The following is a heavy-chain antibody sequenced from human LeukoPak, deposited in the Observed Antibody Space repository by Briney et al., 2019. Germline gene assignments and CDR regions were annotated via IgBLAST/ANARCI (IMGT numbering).Heavy chain of an antibody. CDR1: GYTFTGYY. V-gene: IGHV1-2*02. CDR2: INPNSGGT. CDR3: AREDSGGSYCFFS. D-gene: IGHD1-26*01. Sequence: ASVRVSFKASGYTFTGYYMHWVRQAPGQGLEWMGWINPNSGGTNYAQKFQGRVSMTRDTSISTAYMELSRLRSDDTAVYYCAREDSGGSYCFFSWGQGTLVTVSS. J-gene: IGHJ5*02.